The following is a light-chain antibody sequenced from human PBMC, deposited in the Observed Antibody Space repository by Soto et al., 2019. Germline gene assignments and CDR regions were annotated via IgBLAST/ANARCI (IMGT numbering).Light chain of an antibody. CDR2: DVS. J-gene: IGLJ2*01. CDR1: SSDVGGFNY. CDR3: SSYASTTLLV. Sequence: QSALTQPASVSGSPGQSITISCTGTSSDVGGFNYVSWYQHHPGKAPKLMIYDVSNRPSGVSDRFSGSKSGNTASLTISGLQAEDEAYYYCSSYASTTLLVFGGGTKL. V-gene: IGLV2-14*03.